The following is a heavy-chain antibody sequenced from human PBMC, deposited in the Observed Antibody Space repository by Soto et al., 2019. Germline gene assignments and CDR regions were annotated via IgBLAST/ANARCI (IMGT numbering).Heavy chain of an antibody. CDR1: GGSLSDYY. CDR2: INHSGST. CDR3: ARARADFDSGTYEGGYYYFDN. D-gene: IGHD3-10*01. J-gene: IGHJ4*02. V-gene: IGHV4-34*01. Sequence: QVQLQQWGAGLLKPSETLSLTCAVYGGSLSDYYWSWIRQPPGKGLEWIGQINHSGSTRYNPSLXSRVTIIGAXNXXXVXXNSVTAADTAVYYCARARADFDSGTYEGGYYYFDNWGPGTLVTVSS.